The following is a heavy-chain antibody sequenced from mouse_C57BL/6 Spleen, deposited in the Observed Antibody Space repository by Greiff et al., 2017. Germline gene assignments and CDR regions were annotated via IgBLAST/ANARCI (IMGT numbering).Heavy chain of an antibody. Sequence: EVQLVESGPELVKPGASVKIPCKASGYTFTDYNMDWVKQSHGKSLEWIGDINPNNGGTIYNQKFKGQATLTVDKSSSTAYMELRSLTSEDTAVYYCARSGGVDYYGSSSFAYWGQGTLVTVSA. CDR3: ARSGGVDYYGSSSFAY. V-gene: IGHV1-18*01. CDR1: GYTFTDYN. D-gene: IGHD1-1*01. J-gene: IGHJ3*01. CDR2: INPNNGGT.